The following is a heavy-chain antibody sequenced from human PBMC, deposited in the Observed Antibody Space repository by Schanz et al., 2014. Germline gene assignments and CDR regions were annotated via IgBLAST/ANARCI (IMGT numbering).Heavy chain of an antibody. Sequence: VQLVESGGGVVQPGGSLRLSCATSGFTFSTYAMSWVRQAPGKGLEWVSGISGSGVITYYEDSVKGRFTISRDNSKNTLYLQMNSLRVEDTAVYYCARDPNSVNEIDYWGQGTLVTVSS. CDR3: ARDPNSVNEIDY. CDR2: ISGSGVIT. D-gene: IGHD5-12*01. CDR1: GFTFSTYA. V-gene: IGHV3-23*04. J-gene: IGHJ4*02.